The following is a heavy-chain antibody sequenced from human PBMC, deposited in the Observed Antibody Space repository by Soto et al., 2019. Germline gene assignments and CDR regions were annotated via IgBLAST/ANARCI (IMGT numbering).Heavy chain of an antibody. Sequence: SADTLARTGSISGFSSSGGCYYWSWIRQHPGKGLEWIGYIYYSGSTYYNPSLKSRVTISVDTSKNQFSLKLSSVTAADTAVYYCARDRVSRDGYNVYYYGMDVWGQGTTVNVSS. D-gene: IGHD5-12*01. CDR3: ARDRVSRDGYNVYYYGMDV. CDR2: IYYSGST. V-gene: IGHV4-31*03. J-gene: IGHJ6*02. CDR1: GFSSSGGCYY.